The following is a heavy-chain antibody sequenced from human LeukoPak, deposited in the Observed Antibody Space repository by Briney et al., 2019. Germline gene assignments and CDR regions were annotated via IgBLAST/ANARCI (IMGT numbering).Heavy chain of an antibody. Sequence: GASVKVSCKASGYTFTSYYMHWVRQAPGQGLEWMGIINPSGGSTSYAQKFQGRVTMTRDTSTSTVYMELSSLRSEDTAVYYCAKYGPQDSGSSHFDYWGQGALVTVSS. CDR2: INPSGGST. CDR1: GYTFTSYY. V-gene: IGHV1-46*01. CDR3: AKYGPQDSGSSHFDY. D-gene: IGHD1-26*01. J-gene: IGHJ4*02.